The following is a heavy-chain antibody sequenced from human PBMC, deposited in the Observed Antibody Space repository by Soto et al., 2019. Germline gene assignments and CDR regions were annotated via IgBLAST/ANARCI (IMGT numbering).Heavy chain of an antibody. V-gene: IGHV1-69*13. Sequence: ASVKVSCKASGNTFSSYTISWVRQAPGQGLEWMGGIIPIFGTTNYAQKFQGRVTITADESTSTAYMELSSLRSEDTAVYYCARDKVPRSGPSFLDYWGQGSLVTVSS. D-gene: IGHD3-16*02. CDR2: IIPIFGTT. J-gene: IGHJ4*02. CDR3: ARDKVPRSGPSFLDY. CDR1: GNTFSSYT.